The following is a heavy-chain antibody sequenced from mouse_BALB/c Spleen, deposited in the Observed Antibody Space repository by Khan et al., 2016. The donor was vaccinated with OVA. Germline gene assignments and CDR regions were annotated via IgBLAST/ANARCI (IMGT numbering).Heavy chain of an antibody. CDR1: GSTFTSYG. J-gene: IGHJ2*01. V-gene: IGHV1S134*01. D-gene: IGHD2-10*01. Sequence: EVQLQESGAELGRPGSSVKLSCKTSGSTFTSYGIKWVKQRPGQGLEWIGYIYPGNGYTEYTEKFKGKAILTSDTSSSTAYMQLRSLTSEDSAIYFCTTAYYRYYFDYWGQGTTLTVSS. CDR3: TTAYYRYYFDY. CDR2: IYPGNGYT.